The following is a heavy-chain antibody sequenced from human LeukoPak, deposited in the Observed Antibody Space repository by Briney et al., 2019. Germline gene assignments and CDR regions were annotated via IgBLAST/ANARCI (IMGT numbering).Heavy chain of an antibody. CDR3: ARDARGAFGNYVNYFDY. J-gene: IGHJ4*02. CDR1: GLILSSYG. CDR2: IWYDGTNI. D-gene: IGHD4-11*01. Sequence: GTSLRLSCAASGLILSSYGIHWVRQAPGKGLEWVAVIWYDGTNIYYGDSVKGRFSISRDNSKNTVYLQMDSLRAEDTAVYYCARDARGAFGNYVNYFDYWGQGTLVTVSS. V-gene: IGHV3-33*01.